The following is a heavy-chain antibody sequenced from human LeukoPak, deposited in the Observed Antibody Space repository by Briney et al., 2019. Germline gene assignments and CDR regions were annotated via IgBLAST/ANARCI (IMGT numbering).Heavy chain of an antibody. CDR3: ARQGTYSSAIGMGY. Sequence: ASVKVSCKASGYTFNSHYMYWVRQAPGQGLEWMGVINPSGGSTSYAQKFQGRVTMTRDTSTRTVYMEVNSLRSEDTAVYYCARQGTYSSAIGMGYWGQGTLVTVSS. CDR2: INPSGGST. CDR1: GYTFNSHY. J-gene: IGHJ4*02. D-gene: IGHD6-19*01. V-gene: IGHV1-46*02.